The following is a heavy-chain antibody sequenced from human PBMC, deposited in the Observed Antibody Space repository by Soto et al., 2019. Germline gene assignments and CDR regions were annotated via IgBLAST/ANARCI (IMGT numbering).Heavy chain of an antibody. D-gene: IGHD3-10*01. CDR1: GFTFDDYA. CDR3: AKDAITMVRGVIRYYGMDV. CDR2: ISWNSGSI. V-gene: IGHV3-9*01. J-gene: IGHJ6*02. Sequence: EVQLVESGGGLVQPGRSLRLSCAASGFTFDDYAMHWVRQAPGKGLEWVSGISWNSGSIGYADSVKGRFTISRDNAKNSLYLQMNSLRAEDTALYYCAKDAITMVRGVIRYYGMDVWGPGTTVTVSS.